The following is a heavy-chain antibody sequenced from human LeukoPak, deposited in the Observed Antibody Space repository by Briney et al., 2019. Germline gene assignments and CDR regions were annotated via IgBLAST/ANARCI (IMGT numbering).Heavy chain of an antibody. D-gene: IGHD6-19*01. CDR2: ISYDGSNK. Sequence: GGSLRLSCAASGFTLSSYDMHWVRQAPGKGLEWVAVISYDGSNKYNADSVKGRFTISRDNSKNTLFLQMNSLRAEDTAVYYCARAVGAVAGDYYYYYYMGVWGKGTTVTVSS. J-gene: IGHJ6*03. CDR1: GFTLSSYD. V-gene: IGHV3-30*03. CDR3: ARAVGAVAGDYYYYYYMGV.